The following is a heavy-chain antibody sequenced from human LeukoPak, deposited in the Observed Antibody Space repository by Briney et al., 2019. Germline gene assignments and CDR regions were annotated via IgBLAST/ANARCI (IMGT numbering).Heavy chain of an antibody. CDR2: IYTSGST. CDR3: ARAKGYSNYYWFDP. CDR1: GGSISSYY. J-gene: IGHJ5*02. Sequence: SETLPLTCTVSGGSISSYYWSWIGQPAGKGLEWIGRIYTSGSTNYNPSLKSRVTISVDKSKNQFSLKLSSVTAADTAVYYCARAKGYSNYYWFDPWGQGTLVTVSS. D-gene: IGHD4-11*01. V-gene: IGHV4-4*07.